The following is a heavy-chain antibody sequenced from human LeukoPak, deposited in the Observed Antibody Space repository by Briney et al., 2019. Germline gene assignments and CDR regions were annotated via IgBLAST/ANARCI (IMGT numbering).Heavy chain of an antibody. CDR3: AKETGYSYGAPRDYFDY. V-gene: IGHV3-21*01. D-gene: IGHD5-18*01. CDR1: GFTFSSYS. Sequence: GGSLRLSCAASGFTFSSYSMNWVRQAPGKGLEWVSSISSSSSYIYYADSVKGRFTISRDNAKNSLYLQMNSLRAEDTAVYYCAKETGYSYGAPRDYFDYWGQGTLVTVSS. J-gene: IGHJ4*02. CDR2: ISSSSSYI.